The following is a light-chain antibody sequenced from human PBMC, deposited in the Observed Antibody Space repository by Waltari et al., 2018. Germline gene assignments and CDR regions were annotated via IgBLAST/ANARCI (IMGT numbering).Light chain of an antibody. Sequence: ESVLTQSPGTLSVSPGERATLSCRASVSVSTDLAWYQQKLGQAPRLLIYDASKRAIGIPARFSGSGSGTDFTLTISSLEPEDFAVYYCQQRPNWRFGRGTKVEMK. CDR1: VSVSTD. CDR3: QQRPNWR. V-gene: IGKV3-11*01. J-gene: IGKJ1*01. CDR2: DAS.